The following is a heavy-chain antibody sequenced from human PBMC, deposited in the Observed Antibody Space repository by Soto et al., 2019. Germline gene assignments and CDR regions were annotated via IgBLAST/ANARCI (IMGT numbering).Heavy chain of an antibody. V-gene: IGHV4-39*01. J-gene: IGHJ4*02. CDR1: GGSISDSNYH. D-gene: IGHD3-10*01. CDR3: ARLSSGRPADS. CDR2: IYYSGST. Sequence: QLQLQESGPGLVKPSETLSLTCTVSGGSISDSNYHWGWIRQPPGKGLEWIGSIYYSGSTYYNPSLKSRLTISVDTSKNQFSLKLSSVTAADTAVYYCARLSSGRPADSWGQGTLVTVSS.